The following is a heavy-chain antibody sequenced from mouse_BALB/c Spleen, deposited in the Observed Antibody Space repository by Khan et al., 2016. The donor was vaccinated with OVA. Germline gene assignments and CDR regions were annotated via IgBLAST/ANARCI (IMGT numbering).Heavy chain of an antibody. CDR2: INSDGYYT. J-gene: IGHJ3*01. D-gene: IGHD4-1*01. CDR3: ASDLTGSFAY. CDR1: GFTFSTYG. V-gene: IGHV5-6*01. Sequence: EVQLVESGGDLMKPGGSLKLSCAASGFTFSTYGMSWVRQTPDKRLEWVATINSDGYYTYYPDSVQGRFTISRNNAKNTLYLQMSSLKSEDTAMYDCASDLTGSFAYWGKGTLVTVSA.